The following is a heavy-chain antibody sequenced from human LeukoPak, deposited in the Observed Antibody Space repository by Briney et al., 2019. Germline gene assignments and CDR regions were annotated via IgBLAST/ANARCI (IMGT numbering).Heavy chain of an antibody. Sequence: SETLSLTCTVSGGSISNYWSWIRQPPGKELEWIGYIHYSGSTNYNPSLKSRVTMSLDTSKNQFSLKLSSVTAADTAVYYCARYQRNNDCFLDVWGQGTTVTVSS. J-gene: IGHJ6*02. CDR3: ARYQRNNDCFLDV. CDR1: GGSISNY. D-gene: IGHD2-2*01. CDR2: IHYSGST. V-gene: IGHV4-59*01.